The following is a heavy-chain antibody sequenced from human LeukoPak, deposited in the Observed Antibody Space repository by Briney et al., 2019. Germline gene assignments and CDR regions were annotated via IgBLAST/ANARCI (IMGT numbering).Heavy chain of an antibody. CDR2: ISGSGGST. J-gene: IGHJ4*02. CDR1: GFTFSSYA. V-gene: IGHV3-23*01. Sequence: GGSLRLSCAASGFTFSSYAMSWVRQAPGKGLEWVSAISGSGGSTYYADSVKGRFTISRDNSKNTLYLQMNSLRAEDTAVYYCARLLRGYGSGSYAPYFDYWGQGTLVTVSS. D-gene: IGHD3-10*01. CDR3: ARLLRGYGSGSYAPYFDY.